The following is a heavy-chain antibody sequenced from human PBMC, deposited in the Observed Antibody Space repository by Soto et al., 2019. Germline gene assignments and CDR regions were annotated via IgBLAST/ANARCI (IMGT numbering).Heavy chain of an antibody. V-gene: IGHV4-34*01. J-gene: IGHJ5*02. D-gene: IGHD3-9*01. CDR2: INHSGST. Sequence: PSETLSLTCAVYGGSFSGYYWSWIRQPPGKGLEWIGEINHSGSTSYNPSLKSRVTISVDTSKNQFSLKLSSVTAADTAVYYCARGGLRYFDWLHNWFDPWGQGTLVTVSS. CDR1: GGSFSGYY. CDR3: ARGGLRYFDWLHNWFDP.